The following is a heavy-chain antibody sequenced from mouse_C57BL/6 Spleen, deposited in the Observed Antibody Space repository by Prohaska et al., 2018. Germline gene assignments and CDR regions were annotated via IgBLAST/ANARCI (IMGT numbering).Heavy chain of an antibody. Sequence: SGFTFSNYWMNWVRQSPEKGLEWVAQIRLKSDNYATHYAESVKGRFTISRDDSKSSVYLQMNNLRAEDTGIYYCTAPYYGSSYFAYWGQGTLVTVSA. CDR3: TAPYYGSSYFAY. CDR2: IRLKSDNYAT. V-gene: IGHV6-3*01. CDR1: GFTFSNYW. J-gene: IGHJ3*01. D-gene: IGHD1-1*01.